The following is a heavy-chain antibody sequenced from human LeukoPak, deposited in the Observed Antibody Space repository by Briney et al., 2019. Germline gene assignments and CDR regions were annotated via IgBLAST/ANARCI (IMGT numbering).Heavy chain of an antibody. Sequence: GGSLRLSCVASGFPFSSYWMTWVRQAPGKGLEWVANIKQDGSKKSYVDSVKGRFTISRDNAKNSLYLQIHSLRAEDTAVYYCARGWGAYEGYKYYFDYWGQGTLVTVSS. V-gene: IGHV3-7*01. D-gene: IGHD5-12*01. J-gene: IGHJ4*02. CDR3: ARGWGAYEGYKYYFDY. CDR1: GFPFSSYW. CDR2: IKQDGSKK.